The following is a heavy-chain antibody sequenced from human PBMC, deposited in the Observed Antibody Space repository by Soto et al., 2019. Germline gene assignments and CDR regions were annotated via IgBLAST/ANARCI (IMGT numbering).Heavy chain of an antibody. CDR3: ARGRHWLDY. D-gene: IGHD6-19*01. CDR2: FYYTVCT. Sequence: QVQLQESGPGLVKPSETLSLTCTVSGGSISHYYWSWLRQPPGQGLEWIGYFYYTVCTNYNPSLKRLVTISVDSRENPFSLRLSSGTDADTALYYCARGRHWLDYWGQGMLVTVSS. J-gene: IGHJ4*02. CDR1: GGSISHYY. V-gene: IGHV4-59*01.